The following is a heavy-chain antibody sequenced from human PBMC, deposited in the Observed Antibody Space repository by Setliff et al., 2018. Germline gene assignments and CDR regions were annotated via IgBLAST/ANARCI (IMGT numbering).Heavy chain of an antibody. CDR3: AKYPSNSVYNYFDP. V-gene: IGHV3-23*01. Sequence: GSLRLSCAASGFTFSSYAMTWVRQAPGKGLEWVSGISGSGGATYYAASVKGRFSISRDNSKNTLSLQMNSLRAEDTAIYYCAKYPSNSVYNYFDPWGQGTLVTV. D-gene: IGHD1-7*01. CDR2: ISGSGGAT. CDR1: GFTFSSYA. J-gene: IGHJ5*02.